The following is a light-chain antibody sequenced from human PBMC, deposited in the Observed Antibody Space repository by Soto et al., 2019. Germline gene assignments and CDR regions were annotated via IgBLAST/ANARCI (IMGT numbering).Light chain of an antibody. J-gene: IGLJ2*01. CDR1: SSDVGAYTY. CDR2: EVS. V-gene: IGLV2-14*01. Sequence: QSALTQPASVSGAPGQSITISCTGTSSDVGAYTYVFWYQQHPRKAPKLMIFEVSDRPSEVSNRFSGSKSVNTASLPISGLQAEDVADYSFSSYSTSNTLVFGGGTKLTVL. CDR3: SSYSTSNTLV.